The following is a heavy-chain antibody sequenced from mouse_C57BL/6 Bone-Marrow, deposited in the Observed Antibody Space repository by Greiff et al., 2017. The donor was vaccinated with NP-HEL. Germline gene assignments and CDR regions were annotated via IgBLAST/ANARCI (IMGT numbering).Heavy chain of an antibody. CDR2: IDPSDSET. D-gene: IGHD2-2*01. CDR3: ARYGYLDY. V-gene: IGHV1-52*01. CDR1: GYTFTSYW. J-gene: IGHJ2*01. Sequence: VQLQQSGAELVRPGSSVKLSCKASGYTFTSYWMHWVKQRPIQGLEWIGNIDPSDSETHYNQKFKDKATLTVDKSSSTAYMQLSSLTSEDSAVYYCARYGYLDYWGQGTTLTVSS.